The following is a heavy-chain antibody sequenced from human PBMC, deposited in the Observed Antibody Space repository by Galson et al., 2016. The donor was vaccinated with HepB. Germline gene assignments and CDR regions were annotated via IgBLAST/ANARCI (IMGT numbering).Heavy chain of an antibody. Sequence: SVKVSCKASGYTFTSFDINWVRQVPGQGLEWMGWMNPRDGGSGSIQTFQGRVTLTRDTSTSTAYMELRRLTSDDSAIYLCTRARGSCFGVVPDYWGPGTLVSVSS. CDR1: GYTFTSFD. D-gene: IGHD3-3*01. CDR3: TRARGSCFGVVPDY. CDR2: MNPRDGGS. J-gene: IGHJ4*02. V-gene: IGHV1-8*01.